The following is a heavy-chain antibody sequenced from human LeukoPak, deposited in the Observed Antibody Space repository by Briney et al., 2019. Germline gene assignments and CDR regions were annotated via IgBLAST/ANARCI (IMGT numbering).Heavy chain of an antibody. CDR3: ARETMITFGGVIEPLFDY. CDR1: GYTFTGYY. D-gene: IGHD3-16*02. Sequence: ASVKVSCKASGYTFTGYYMHWVRQAPGQGLEWMGRINPNSGGTNYARKFQGGVTMTRDTSISTAYMELSRLRSDDTAVYYCARETMITFGGVIEPLFDYWGQGTLVTVSS. J-gene: IGHJ4*02. CDR2: INPNSGGT. V-gene: IGHV1-2*06.